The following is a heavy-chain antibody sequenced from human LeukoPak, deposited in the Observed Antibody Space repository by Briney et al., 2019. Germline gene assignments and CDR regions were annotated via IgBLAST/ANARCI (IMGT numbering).Heavy chain of an antibody. CDR3: ARKGDGEIWFGESSFDY. Sequence: GGSLRLSCAASGFTFSSYWMHRVRQAPGKGLVWVSRINSDGSSTSYADSVKGRFTISRDNAKNTLYLQMNSLRAEDTAVYYCARKGDGEIWFGESSFDYWGQGTLVTVSS. CDR1: GFTFSSYW. CDR2: INSDGSST. D-gene: IGHD3-10*01. V-gene: IGHV3-74*01. J-gene: IGHJ4*02.